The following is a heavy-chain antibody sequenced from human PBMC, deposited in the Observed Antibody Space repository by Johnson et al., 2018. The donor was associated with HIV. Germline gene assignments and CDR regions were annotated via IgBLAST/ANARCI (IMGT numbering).Heavy chain of an antibody. J-gene: IGHJ3*02. CDR1: GFTFGDYH. V-gene: IGHV3-11*04. CDR2: ISSNTNAI. D-gene: IGHD3-22*01. Sequence: QVQLVESGGGLVTPGGSLRLSCAASGFTFGDYHMNWIRQAPGKGLEWVSYISSNTNAIYYADSVKGRFTLSRDNAKNSLYLQMNSLRAEDTAVYFCARDRGYDAFDIWGQGTMVTVSS. CDR3: ARDRGYDAFDI.